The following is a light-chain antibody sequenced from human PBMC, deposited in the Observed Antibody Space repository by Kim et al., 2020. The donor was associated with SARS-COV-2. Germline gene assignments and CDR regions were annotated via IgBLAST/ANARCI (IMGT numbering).Light chain of an antibody. J-gene: IGKJ2*01. CDR1: QSVLSSSNNKNY. Sequence: DIVMTQSPDSLAVSLGERATINCKSSQSVLSSSNNKNYLAWYQQKPGQPPKLLISWASTRESGVPDRFSGSGSGTDFTLTIGSLQADDLAVYYCQQFYSAPYTFGQGTKLEI. CDR3: QQFYSAPYT. V-gene: IGKV4-1*01. CDR2: WAS.